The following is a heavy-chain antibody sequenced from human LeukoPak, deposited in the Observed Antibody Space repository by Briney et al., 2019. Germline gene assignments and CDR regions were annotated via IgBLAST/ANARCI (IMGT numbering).Heavy chain of an antibody. Sequence: SETLSLTCTVSGGSISSSSYYWGWSRQPPGKGLEWIGSIYYSGSTYYNPSLKSRVTISVDTSKNQFSLKLSSVTAADTAVYYCARRSSMSDAFFDYWGQGTLVTVSS. CDR2: IYYSGST. D-gene: IGHD1-7*01. V-gene: IGHV4-39*01. J-gene: IGHJ4*02. CDR1: GGSISSSSYY. CDR3: ARRSSMSDAFFDY.